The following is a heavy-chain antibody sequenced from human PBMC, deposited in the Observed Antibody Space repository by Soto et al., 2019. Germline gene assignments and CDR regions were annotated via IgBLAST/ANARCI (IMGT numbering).Heavy chain of an antibody. V-gene: IGHV1-46*02. CDR3: ARELPGTGGFEY. CDR1: GFTLNPYY. CDR2: ISPSGETV. D-gene: IGHD7-27*01. J-gene: IGHJ4*02. Sequence: QVQLVRSGAEVREPGASVKVSCKASGFTLNPYYIHWVRQAPGQGLEWMGLISPSGETVSYAQKFQGRVTVTRDTSITTVHMELTSLRSEDTGIYYCARELPGTGGFEYGGQGTLVTVSS.